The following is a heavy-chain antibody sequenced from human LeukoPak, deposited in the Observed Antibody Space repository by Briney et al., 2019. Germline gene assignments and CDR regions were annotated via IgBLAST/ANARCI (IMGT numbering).Heavy chain of an antibody. D-gene: IGHD3-10*01. CDR2: ISSSSSYT. V-gene: IGHV3-11*06. Sequence: GGSLRLSCAASGFTFSDYYMSWIRQAPGKGLEWVSYISSSSSYTNYPDSVKGRFTISRDNAKNSLYLQMNSLRAEDTAVYYCATWGRNGGFGELFRSPNFDYWGQGTLVTVSS. CDR3: ATWGRNGGFGELFRSPNFDY. J-gene: IGHJ4*02. CDR1: GFTFSDYY.